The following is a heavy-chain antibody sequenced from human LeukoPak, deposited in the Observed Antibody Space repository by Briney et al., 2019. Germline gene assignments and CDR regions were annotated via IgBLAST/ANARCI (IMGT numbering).Heavy chain of an antibody. J-gene: IGHJ4*02. CDR3: SREPKGRWLQFDY. Sequence: GGSLRLSCTPSGFTFGDDTRSWFRQAPGKGLEWVGFIRSKVHGGTAEYAASVKGRFTLSRDDSKSIAYLQMNSLKIEDTAVYYCSREPKGRWLQFDYWGQRTLVTVSS. CDR1: GFTFGDDT. D-gene: IGHD5-24*01. CDR2: IRSKVHGGTA. V-gene: IGHV3-49*03.